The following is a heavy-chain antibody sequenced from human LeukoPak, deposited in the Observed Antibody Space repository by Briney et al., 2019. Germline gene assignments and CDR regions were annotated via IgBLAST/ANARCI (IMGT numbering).Heavy chain of an antibody. Sequence: GGSLRLSCAASGFTFSSYSMNWVRQAPGKGLEWVSYISSSSSTIYYADSVKGRFTISRDNAKNSLYLQMNSLRAEDTAVYYCARGVITGTTGGDYWGQGTLVTVSS. V-gene: IGHV3-48*01. J-gene: IGHJ4*02. D-gene: IGHD1-7*01. CDR3: ARGVITGTTGGDY. CDR2: ISSSSSTI. CDR1: GFTFSSYS.